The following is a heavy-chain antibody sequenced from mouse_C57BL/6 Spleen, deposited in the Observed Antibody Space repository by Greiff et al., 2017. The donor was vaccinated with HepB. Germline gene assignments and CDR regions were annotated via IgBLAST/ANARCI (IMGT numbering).Heavy chain of an antibody. Sequence: EVQRVESGGGLVQPGGSLKLSCAASGFTFSDYYMYWVRQTPEKRLEWVAYISNGGGSTYYPDTVKGRFTISRDNAKNTLYLQMSRLKSEDTAMYYCARLENDYDGFGYWGQGTLVTVSA. J-gene: IGHJ3*01. CDR3: ARLENDYDGFGY. CDR2: ISNGGGST. D-gene: IGHD2-4*01. V-gene: IGHV5-12*01. CDR1: GFTFSDYY.